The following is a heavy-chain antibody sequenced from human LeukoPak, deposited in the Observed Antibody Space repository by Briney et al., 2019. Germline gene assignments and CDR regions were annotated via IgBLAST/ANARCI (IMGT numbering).Heavy chain of an antibody. D-gene: IGHD6-13*01. Sequence: SETLSLTCTVSGGSINSYYWSWIRQPPGKGLEWIGYIYYTGSANYNPSLKSRVSISVDTSKNQFSLELSSATAADTAVYYCARAAAAAFEIWGHGTMVTVSS. V-gene: IGHV4-59*01. J-gene: IGHJ3*02. CDR1: GGSINSYY. CDR3: ARAAAAAFEI. CDR2: IYYTGSA.